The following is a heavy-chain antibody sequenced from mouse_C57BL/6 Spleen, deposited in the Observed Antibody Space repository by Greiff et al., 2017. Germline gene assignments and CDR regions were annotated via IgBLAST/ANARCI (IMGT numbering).Heavy chain of an antibody. D-gene: IGHD1-1*01. CDR1: GYSFSSYW. CDR2: IYPGDGDT. CDR3: ARWGSYYDSSAYAMDY. J-gene: IGHJ4*01. V-gene: IGHV1-80*01. Sequence: QVQLKESGAELVKPGASVKISCKASGYSFSSYWMNWVKQRPGKGLEWIGQIYPGDGDTNYNGKFKGKATLTADQSSSTAYMQLSSLTSEDSAVYICARWGSYYDSSAYAMDYWGQGTSVTVSS.